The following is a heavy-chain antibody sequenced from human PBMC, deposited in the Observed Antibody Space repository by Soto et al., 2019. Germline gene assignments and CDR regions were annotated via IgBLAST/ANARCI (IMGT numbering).Heavy chain of an antibody. D-gene: IGHD2-2*01. Sequence: ASVKVSCKASGYTFTSYGISWVRQAPGQGLEWMGWISAYNGNTNYAQKLQGRVTMTTDTSTSTAYMELRSLRSDDTAVYYCARVVVVVPAAKGINAFDIWGQGTMVTVSS. J-gene: IGHJ3*02. CDR1: GYTFTSYG. CDR3: ARVVVVVPAAKGINAFDI. V-gene: IGHV1-18*01. CDR2: ISAYNGNT.